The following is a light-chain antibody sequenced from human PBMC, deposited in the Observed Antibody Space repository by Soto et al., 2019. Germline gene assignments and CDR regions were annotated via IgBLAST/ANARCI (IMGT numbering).Light chain of an antibody. V-gene: IGLV3-21*04. CDR2: YDS. CDR3: QVWDSSSHYV. Sequence: SSELTQPPSVSVAPGKTARITCGGNNIGSKSVHWYQQKPGQAPVLVIYYDSDRPSGIPERFSGSNSGNTATLTISRVEAGDEADYYCQVWDSSSHYVFGTGTKLTVL. CDR1: NIGSKS. J-gene: IGLJ1*01.